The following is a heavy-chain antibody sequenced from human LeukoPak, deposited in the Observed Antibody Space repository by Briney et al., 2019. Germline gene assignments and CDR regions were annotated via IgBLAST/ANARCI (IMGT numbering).Heavy chain of an antibody. CDR2: IYYSGTT. Sequence: SETLSLTCSVSGASISSSYYYWGWIRQPPGKGLEWIGIIYYSGTTYYKTSLESRFTISMDTSQNQFSLRMKSATAADTAVYYCARQHADYYYYYMDVWGRGTPVTVSS. CDR3: ARQHADYYYYYMDV. CDR1: GASISSSYYY. V-gene: IGHV4-39*01. J-gene: IGHJ6*03.